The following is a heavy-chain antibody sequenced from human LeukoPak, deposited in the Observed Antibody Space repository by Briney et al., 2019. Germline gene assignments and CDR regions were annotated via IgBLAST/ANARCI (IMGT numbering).Heavy chain of an antibody. CDR3: ARVTGYSSGWYADYYYGMDV. CDR1: GGSISSYY. J-gene: IGHJ6*02. CDR2: IYYSGST. V-gene: IGHV4-59*01. Sequence: PSETLSLTCTVSGGSISSYYWSWIRQPPGKGLEWIGYIYYSGSTNYNPSLKSRVTISVDTSKNQFSLELSSVTAADTAVYYCARVTGYSSGWYADYYYGMDVWGQGTTVTVSS. D-gene: IGHD6-19*01.